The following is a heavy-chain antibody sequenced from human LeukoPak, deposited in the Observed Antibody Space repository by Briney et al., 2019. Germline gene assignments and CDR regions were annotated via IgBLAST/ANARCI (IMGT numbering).Heavy chain of an antibody. CDR2: INTSGRTI. V-gene: IGHV3-48*01. D-gene: IGHD1-1*01. J-gene: IGHJ4*02. CDR1: GFTFSSYN. CDR3: AKTRGTTGPYYFDY. Sequence: GGSLRLSCAASGFTFSSYNMNWVRQAPGKGLEWISYINTSGRTIYYADSVKGRFTISRDNSKNTLYLQMNSLRAEDTAVYYCAKTRGTTGPYYFDYWGQGTLVTVSS.